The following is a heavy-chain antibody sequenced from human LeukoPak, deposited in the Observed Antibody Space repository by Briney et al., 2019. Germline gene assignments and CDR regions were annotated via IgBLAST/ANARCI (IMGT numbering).Heavy chain of an antibody. CDR2: ISAYNGNT. CDR1: GGTFSSYA. D-gene: IGHD2-8*01. J-gene: IGHJ4*02. Sequence: ASVKVSCKASGGTFSSYAISWVRQAPGQGLEWMGWISAYNGNTNYAQKLQGRVTMTTDTSTSTAYMELRSLRSDDTAVYYCASTGYCTNGVCPFDYWGQGTLVTVSS. V-gene: IGHV1-18*01. CDR3: ASTGYCTNGVCPFDY.